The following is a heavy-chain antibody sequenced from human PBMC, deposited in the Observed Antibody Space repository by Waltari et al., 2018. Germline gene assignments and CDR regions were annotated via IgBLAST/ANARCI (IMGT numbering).Heavy chain of an antibody. CDR2: ITGNDNT. CDR1: GYTVFAYP. V-gene: IGHV1-3*01. J-gene: IGHJ4*02. Sequence: QVKLVQSGAEMKKPGASVTLSCMASGYTVFAYPIHWVRQAPGQRLEWLGWITGNDNTKYSHTFQGRVTITRDRSASTTYMDLSSLRSEDTAVYYCASGRERSYGSANYYQLDYWGQGTLVTVSS. CDR3: ASGRERSYGSANYYQLDY. D-gene: IGHD3-10*01.